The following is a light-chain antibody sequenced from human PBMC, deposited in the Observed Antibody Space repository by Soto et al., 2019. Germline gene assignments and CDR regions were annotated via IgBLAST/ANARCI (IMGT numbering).Light chain of an antibody. CDR1: QNIGND. Sequence: AIQMTQPPSSLSASVGDRVTITCRASQNIGNDLGWYQQTPGRAPRLLIYAASTLQGGVPSRFSGSGSGTDFALTISSLQPEDCATYYCLQDYNYPWTFGPGTKVDTK. CDR3: LQDYNYPWT. J-gene: IGKJ1*01. CDR2: AAS. V-gene: IGKV1-6*01.